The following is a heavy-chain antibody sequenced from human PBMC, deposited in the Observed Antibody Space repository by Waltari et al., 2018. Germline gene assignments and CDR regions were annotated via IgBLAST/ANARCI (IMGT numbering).Heavy chain of an antibody. Sequence: QLQVQESGSGLVKPSQTLSLTCAVSGDSISSGPYAWSWIRQPPGKGLEWIGYISDSGNLYYNPSLKSRVTMSVDRSKKQFSLKLSSVTAADTAVYYCAVSGSYPGSDYWGQGTLVTVSS. CDR1: GDSISSGPYA. CDR2: ISDSGNL. V-gene: IGHV4-30-2*01. J-gene: IGHJ4*02. D-gene: IGHD1-26*01. CDR3: AVSGSYPGSDY.